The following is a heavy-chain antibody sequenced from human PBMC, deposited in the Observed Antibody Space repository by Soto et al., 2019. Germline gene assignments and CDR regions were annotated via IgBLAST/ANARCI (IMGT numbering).Heavy chain of an antibody. CDR3: ARDATAMTNYYYYGMDV. J-gene: IGHJ6*02. V-gene: IGHV4-31*03. CDR2: IYYSGST. Sequence: QVQLQESGPGLVKPSQTLSLTCTVSGGSISSGGYYWSWIRQHPGKGLEWIGYIYYSGSTYYNPSLNSCATISVNTSKNHFSLKMSSVTDADTAVYYCARDATAMTNYYYYGMDVWGQGTTVTVSS. CDR1: GGSISSGGYY. D-gene: IGHD5-18*01.